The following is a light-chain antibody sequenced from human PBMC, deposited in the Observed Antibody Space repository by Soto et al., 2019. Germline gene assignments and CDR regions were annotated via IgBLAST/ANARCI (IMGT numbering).Light chain of an antibody. V-gene: IGLV2-14*01. Sequence: QSALIQPASVSGSPGQSITISCTGTSSDVGGSNYVSWYQHHPHRAPKLLIYEVSYRPSGVSNRFSGSKSGNTASLTISGLQAEDEADYYCSSYTSSNTLAVFGFGTKRTVL. CDR2: EVS. CDR1: SSDVGGSNY. CDR3: SSYTSSNTLAV. J-gene: IGLJ1*01.